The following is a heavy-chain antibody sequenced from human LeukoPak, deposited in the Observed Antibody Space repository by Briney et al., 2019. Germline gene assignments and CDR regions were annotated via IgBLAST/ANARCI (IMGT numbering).Heavy chain of an antibody. Sequence: GGSLRLSCAASGFTFSSYGMHWVRQAPGKGLEWVAVISYDGSNKYYADSVKGRFTISRDNSKNTLYLQMNSLRAEDTAVYYCAKLDTAMVYDAFDIWGQGTMVTVSS. J-gene: IGHJ3*02. V-gene: IGHV3-30*18. CDR2: ISYDGSNK. CDR1: GFTFSSYG. D-gene: IGHD5-18*01. CDR3: AKLDTAMVYDAFDI.